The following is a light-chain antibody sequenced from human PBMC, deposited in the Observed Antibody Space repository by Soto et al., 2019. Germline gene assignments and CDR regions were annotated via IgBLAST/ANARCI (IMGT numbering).Light chain of an antibody. CDR2: GAY. CDR3: QQYNNWPPIT. V-gene: IGKV3-15*01. CDR1: QSVSSN. J-gene: IGKJ5*01. Sequence: ELVMTQSPATLSLSPGDSATLSCRASQSVSSNLAWYQQKPGQAPRLLIYGAYTRATGIPARFSGSGSGTEFTPTISSLQSEDFAVYYCQQYNNWPPITCGQGTRLEIK.